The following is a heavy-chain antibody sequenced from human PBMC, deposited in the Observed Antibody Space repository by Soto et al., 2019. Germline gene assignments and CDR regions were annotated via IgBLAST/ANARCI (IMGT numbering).Heavy chain of an antibody. CDR2: ISGSGGST. D-gene: IGHD6-19*01. CDR1: GFTFSSYA. J-gene: IGHJ4*02. V-gene: IGHV3-23*01. Sequence: GVRRLSCAASGFTFSSYAMSWVRQAPGKGLEWVSAISGSGGSTYYADSVKGRFTISRDNSKNTLYLQMNSLRAEDTAVYYCAKEAGEIAVAGTNFDYWGQGTLVTVSS. CDR3: AKEAGEIAVAGTNFDY.